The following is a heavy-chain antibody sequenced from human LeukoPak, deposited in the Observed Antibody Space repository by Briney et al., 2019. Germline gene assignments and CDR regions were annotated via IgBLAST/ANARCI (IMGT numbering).Heavy chain of an antibody. D-gene: IGHD1-26*01. CDR1: GFIFSSYW. Sequence: GGCLRLSCAASGFIFSSYWMSWVRQAPGKGLEWMANIKQDGSEKYYVDSVKGRFTISRDNAKNSLYLQMSSLRAEDTAVYYCARIRWDLLIPSDYWGQGTLVTVSS. J-gene: IGHJ4*02. CDR2: IKQDGSEK. CDR3: ARIRWDLLIPSDY. V-gene: IGHV3-7*03.